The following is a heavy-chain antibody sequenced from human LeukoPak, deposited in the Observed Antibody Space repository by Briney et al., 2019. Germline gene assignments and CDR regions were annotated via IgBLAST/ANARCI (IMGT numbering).Heavy chain of an antibody. D-gene: IGHD3-10*01. V-gene: IGHV1-69*04. CDR3: ASTMVRGVIVYYFDY. CDR1: GGTFSSYA. Sequence: SVKVSCKASGGTFSSYAISWVRQAPGQGREWMGRIIPILGIANYAQKFQGRVTITADKSTSTAYMELSSLRSEDTAVYYCASTMVRGVIVYYFDYWGQGTLVTVSS. CDR2: IIPILGIA. J-gene: IGHJ4*02.